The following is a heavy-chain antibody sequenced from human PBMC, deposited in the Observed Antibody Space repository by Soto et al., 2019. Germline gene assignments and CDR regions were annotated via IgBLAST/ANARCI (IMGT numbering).Heavy chain of an antibody. CDR3: AKGFCSSAKFYTYSYMDV. D-gene: IGHD6-13*01. CDR1: GFSFDEYA. Sequence: EVQLGESGGTLVQPGRSLRLSCAASGFSFDEYAMHWVRQVPGKGLEWVSGVSWNSGTVGYGDSVKGRFTTSRDNDKNSLYLQMNSLRAEDTAMYYCAKGFCSSAKFYTYSYMDVWGKGTAVTVSS. J-gene: IGHJ6*03. V-gene: IGHV3-9*01. CDR2: VSWNSGTV.